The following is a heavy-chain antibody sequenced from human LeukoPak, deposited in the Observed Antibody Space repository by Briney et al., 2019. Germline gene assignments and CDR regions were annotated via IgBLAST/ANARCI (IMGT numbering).Heavy chain of an antibody. CDR3: ARGSVVVVPAVD. CDR1: GGSISSYY. J-gene: IGHJ4*02. D-gene: IGHD2-2*01. Sequence: SETLSLTCTVSGGSISSYYWSWIRQPPGKGLEWIGYIYYSGSTNYNPSLKSRVTISVDTSKNQFSLKLSSVTAADTAVYYCARGSVVVVPAVDWGQGTLVTVSS. CDR2: IYYSGST. V-gene: IGHV4-59*01.